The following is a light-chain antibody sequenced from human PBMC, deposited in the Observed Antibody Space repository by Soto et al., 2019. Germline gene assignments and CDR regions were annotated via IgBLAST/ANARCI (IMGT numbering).Light chain of an antibody. CDR3: SSYAGNNIYV. Sequence: QSALTQPPSASGSLGQSVPISCTGTSSDIGGYKYVSWYQQHPGKAPKLIIYEVSQRPSGVPDRFSGSKSGNTASLTVSELQAEDEADYYCSSYAGNNIYVFGTGTKVTVL. CDR2: EVS. CDR1: SSDIGGYKY. V-gene: IGLV2-8*01. J-gene: IGLJ1*01.